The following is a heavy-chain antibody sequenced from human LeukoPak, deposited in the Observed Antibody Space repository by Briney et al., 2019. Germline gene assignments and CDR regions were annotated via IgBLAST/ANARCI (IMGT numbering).Heavy chain of an antibody. CDR2: IYSGGET. V-gene: IGHV3-53*01. CDR1: GFTVSSNY. CDR3: ARASGYSGYDHFDY. Sequence: GGSLRLSCAASGFTVSSNYMSWVRQAPGRGLEWVSVIYSGGETYYADSVKGRFTISRDNSRNTLYLQMNTLRAEDTAVYYCARASGYSGYDHFDYWGQGTLVTVSS. J-gene: IGHJ4*02. D-gene: IGHD5-12*01.